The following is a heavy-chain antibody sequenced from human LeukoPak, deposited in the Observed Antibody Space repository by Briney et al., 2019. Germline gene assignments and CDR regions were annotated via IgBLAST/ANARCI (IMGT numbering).Heavy chain of an antibody. Sequence: GGSLRLSCTASGFTFGDYAMSWFRQAPGKGLEWVGFIRSKAYGGTTEYAASVKGRFTISRDDSKSIAYLQMNSLKTEDTAVYYCTREQGYYYDSSGYPPYFDYWGQGTLVTVSS. CDR2: IRSKAYGGTT. CDR1: GFTFGDYA. J-gene: IGHJ4*02. CDR3: TREQGYYYDSSGYPPYFDY. D-gene: IGHD3-22*01. V-gene: IGHV3-49*03.